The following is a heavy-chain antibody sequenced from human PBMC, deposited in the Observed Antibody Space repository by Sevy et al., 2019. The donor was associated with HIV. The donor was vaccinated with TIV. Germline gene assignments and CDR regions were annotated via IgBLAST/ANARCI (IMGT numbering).Heavy chain of an antibody. J-gene: IGHJ2*01. V-gene: IGHV3-23*01. CDR1: GFTFNNYA. CDR3: AKHYIHDIADGWYFDL. CDR2: ISGGGGGT. D-gene: IGHD6-13*01. Sequence: GGSLRLSCAASGFTFNNYAMSWVRQAPGKGLEGKGLEWVSTISGGGGGTYYADSVRGRVTISRDNSKNKLYPQVNSLRVEDTAVYYCAKHYIHDIADGWYFDLWGRGTLVTVSS.